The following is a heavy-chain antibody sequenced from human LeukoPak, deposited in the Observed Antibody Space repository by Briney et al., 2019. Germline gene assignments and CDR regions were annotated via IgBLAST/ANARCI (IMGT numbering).Heavy chain of an antibody. CDR2: ISGSGGST. CDR3: AKAHCNPWVTAFDI. Sequence: PGGSLRLSCAASGFTFSSYAVSWVRQAPGKGLKWVSAISGSGGSTYYADSVKGRFTISRDNSKNTLYLQMNSLRAEDTAVYYCAKAHCNPWVTAFDIWGQGTMVTVSS. CDR1: GFTFSSYA. J-gene: IGHJ3*02. D-gene: IGHD2/OR15-2a*01. V-gene: IGHV3-23*01.